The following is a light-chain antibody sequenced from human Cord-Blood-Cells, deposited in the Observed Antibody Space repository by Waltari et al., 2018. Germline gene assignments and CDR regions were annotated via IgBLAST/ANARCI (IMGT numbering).Light chain of an antibody. V-gene: IGKV1-39*01. CDR3: QQSYSTPLFT. CDR1: QSISSY. J-gene: IGKJ3*01. Sequence: EIKITQSPSSLSTFVGDRVNITCRASQSISSYLNWYQQKPGKAPKLLIYAASSLQSGVPSRFSGSGSGTDFTLTISSLQPEDFATYYCQQSYSTPLFTFGPGTKVDIK. CDR2: AAS.